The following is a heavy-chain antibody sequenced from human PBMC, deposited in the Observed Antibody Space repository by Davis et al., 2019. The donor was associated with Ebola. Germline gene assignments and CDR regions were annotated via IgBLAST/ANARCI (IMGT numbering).Heavy chain of an antibody. CDR1: GGSFSGYY. CDR3: ARDYYGDYVFDY. Sequence: MPSETLSLTCAVYGGSFSGYYWSWIRQPPGKGLEWIGEINHSGSTNYNPSLKSRVTISVDTSKNQFSLKLSSVTAADTAMYYCARDYYGDYVFDYWGQGTLVTVSS. D-gene: IGHD4-17*01. J-gene: IGHJ4*02. CDR2: INHSGST. V-gene: IGHV4-34*01.